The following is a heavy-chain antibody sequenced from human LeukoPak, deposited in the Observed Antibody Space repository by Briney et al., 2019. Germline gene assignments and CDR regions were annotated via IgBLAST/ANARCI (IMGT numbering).Heavy chain of an antibody. D-gene: IGHD6-6*01. CDR1: GFTFSSYS. CDR2: ISSSSSYI. CDR3: ARLASQYYGMDV. V-gene: IGHV3-21*01. Sequence: GGSLRLSCAASGFTFSSYSMNWVRQAPGKGLEWVSSISSSSSYIYYADSVKGRFTISRDNAKNSLYLQMNSLRAEDTAVYYCARLASQYYGMDVWGQGTMVTVSS. J-gene: IGHJ6*02.